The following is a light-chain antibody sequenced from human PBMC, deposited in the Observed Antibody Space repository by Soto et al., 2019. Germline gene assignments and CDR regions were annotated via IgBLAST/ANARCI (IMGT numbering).Light chain of an antibody. CDR1: SSNLGAGYD. Sequence: QSVLTQPPSVSGAPGQRVTISCTGNSSNLGAGYDVHWYQQLPGAAPKLVIFGNRNRPSGVPERFSGSKSGTSASLAISGLRSDDEADYYCAAWDDSGVVFGGGTKVTVL. CDR2: GNR. V-gene: IGLV1-40*01. J-gene: IGLJ2*01. CDR3: AAWDDSGVV.